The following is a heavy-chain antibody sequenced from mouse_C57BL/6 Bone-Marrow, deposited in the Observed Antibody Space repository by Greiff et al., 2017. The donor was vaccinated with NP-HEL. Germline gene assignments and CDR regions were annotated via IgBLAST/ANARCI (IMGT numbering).Heavy chain of an antibody. D-gene: IGHD1-1*01. V-gene: IGHV1-64*01. CDR3: ARERPTTRGTWFAY. CDR2: IHPNSGST. Sequence: QVQLKQPGAELVKPGASVKLSCKASGYTFTSYWMHWVKQRPGQGLEWIGMIHPNSGSTNYNEKFKSKATLTVDKSSSTAYMPLSSLTSEDSAVYYCARERPTTRGTWFAYWGQGTLVTVSA. J-gene: IGHJ3*01. CDR1: GYTFTSYW.